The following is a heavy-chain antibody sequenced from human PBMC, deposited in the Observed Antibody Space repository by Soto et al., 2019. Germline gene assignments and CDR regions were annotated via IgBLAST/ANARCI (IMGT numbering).Heavy chain of an antibody. CDR3: ARTQGITTFNWFDP. V-gene: IGHV4-39*01. D-gene: IGHD3-3*01. CDR1: GDSISNTDYS. CDR2: IHYSGRP. Sequence: LSLTCTVSGDSISNTDYSWGWIRQPPGRGLEWVASIHYSGRPYYNPSLKSRVTVSVDTSKNQFSLKLSSVTAADTALYYCARTQGITTFNWFDPWGQGTLVTVSS. J-gene: IGHJ5*02.